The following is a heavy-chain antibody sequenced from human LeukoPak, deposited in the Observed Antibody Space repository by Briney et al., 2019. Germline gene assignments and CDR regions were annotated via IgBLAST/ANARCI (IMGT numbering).Heavy chain of an antibody. CDR3: ARGGTMVRGVTFDAFDI. J-gene: IGHJ3*02. Sequence: SETLSLTCTVSGYSISSGYYWGWIRQPPGKGLEWIGSIYHSGSTYYNPSLKSRVTISVDTSKSQFSLKLSSVTAADTAVYYCARGGTMVRGVTFDAFDIWGQGTMVTVSS. V-gene: IGHV4-38-2*02. D-gene: IGHD3-10*01. CDR2: IYHSGST. CDR1: GYSISSGYY.